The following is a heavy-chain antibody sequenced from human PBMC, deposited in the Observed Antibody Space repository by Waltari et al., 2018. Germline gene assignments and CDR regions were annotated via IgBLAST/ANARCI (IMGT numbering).Heavy chain of an antibody. CDR1: GLPFIRYA. CDR2: ISGPALTT. Sequence: EVQLLESGGGLVQPGGSLRLSCAASGLPFIRYAMTWVRQAPGKGLEWVSSISGPALTTFYADSVKGRFSVSRDNSKNTLYLQINGLRADDTAVYYCAKAGGIAAAEFQFDFWGRGTLVTVSS. J-gene: IGHJ4*02. D-gene: IGHD6-13*01. V-gene: IGHV3-23*01. CDR3: AKAGGIAAAEFQFDF.